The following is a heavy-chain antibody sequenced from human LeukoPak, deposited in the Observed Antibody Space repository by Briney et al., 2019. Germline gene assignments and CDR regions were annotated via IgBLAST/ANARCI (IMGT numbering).Heavy chain of an antibody. CDR1: GFTFSSYD. J-gene: IGHJ4*02. CDR3: AREAYDSSGYYYGSYFDY. CDR2: ISYDGRNE. Sequence: ERSLRLSCTASGFTFSSYDMNWVRQAPGKGLEWVAVISYDGRNEYYADSVKGRFTISRDNSKNTLYLQMNRLRAEDTAVYYCAREAYDSSGYYYGSYFDYWGQGTLVTVSS. V-gene: IGHV3-30*03. D-gene: IGHD3-22*01.